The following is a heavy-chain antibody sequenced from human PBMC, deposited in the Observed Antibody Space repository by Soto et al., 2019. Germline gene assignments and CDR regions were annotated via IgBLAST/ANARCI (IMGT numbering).Heavy chain of an antibody. Sequence: GVLKISCAASGFTFRNYGMNWVRQAPGKGLEWVSYIGIGSSTKYYADSVKGRFTISRDNAKNSLYLQMNSLRAEDTAVYYCAKASRVLINWFDPWGQGTLVTVSS. V-gene: IGHV3-48*01. CDR3: AKASRVLINWFDP. CDR1: GFTFRNYG. D-gene: IGHD2-8*01. J-gene: IGHJ5*02. CDR2: IGIGSSTK.